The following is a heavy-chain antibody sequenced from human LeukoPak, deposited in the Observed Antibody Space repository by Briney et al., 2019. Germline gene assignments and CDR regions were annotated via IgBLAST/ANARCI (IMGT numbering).Heavy chain of an antibody. Sequence: GGSLRLSRAASGFTFSNYAMNWVRQAPGKGLEWVSVVSGRGGSTYYAEPVKGRFTSSRDNSKNTLYLQMNTLRAEDTAVYYCAKGDTGMVRRYYLDHWGQGSLVTVSS. CDR2: VSGRGGST. J-gene: IGHJ4*02. CDR3: AKGDTGMVRRYYLDH. CDR1: GFTFSNYA. D-gene: IGHD5-18*01. V-gene: IGHV3-23*01.